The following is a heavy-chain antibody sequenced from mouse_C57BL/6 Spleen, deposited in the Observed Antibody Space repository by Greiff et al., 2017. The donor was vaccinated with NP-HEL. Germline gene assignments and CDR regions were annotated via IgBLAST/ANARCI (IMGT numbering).Heavy chain of an antibody. Sequence: EVMLVESGGDLVKPGGSLKLSCAASGFTFSSYGMSWVRQTPDKRLEWVATISSGGSYTYYPDSVKGRFTISRDNAKNTRYLQMSSLKSEDTAMYYCARHGSTMVTTNYYDYWGQGTTLTVSS. J-gene: IGHJ2*01. D-gene: IGHD2-2*01. CDR2: ISSGGSYT. CDR3: ARHGSTMVTTNYYDY. CDR1: GFTFSSYG. V-gene: IGHV5-6*01.